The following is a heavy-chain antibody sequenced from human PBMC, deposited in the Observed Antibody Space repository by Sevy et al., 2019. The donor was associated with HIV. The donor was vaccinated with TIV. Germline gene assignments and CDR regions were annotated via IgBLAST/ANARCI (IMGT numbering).Heavy chain of an antibody. J-gene: IGHJ4*02. V-gene: IGHV3-33*01. CDR2: IWHDGNYK. CDR1: GFAFSRYG. D-gene: IGHD3-10*01. CDR3: ARDPLYYSHRDSYHLKYYFDY. Sequence: GGSLRLSCGASGFAFSRYGMHWVRQAPGKGLEWVAVIWHDGNYKYYADSVKGRFTISRDNSKNTLYLQMNSLRGDDSAVSFCARDPLYYSHRDSYHLKYYFDYWGQGTQVTVSS.